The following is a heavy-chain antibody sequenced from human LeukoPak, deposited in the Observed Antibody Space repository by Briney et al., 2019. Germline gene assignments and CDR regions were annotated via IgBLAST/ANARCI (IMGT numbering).Heavy chain of an antibody. CDR3: ARVGGQTNWFDP. J-gene: IGHJ5*02. D-gene: IGHD3-16*01. Sequence: GGSLRLSCAASGFTVSSNYMSWVRQAPGKGLEWVSVVYSGGSTYYADSVKGRFTISRDNSKNTLYLQMNSLRAEDTAVYYCARVGGQTNWFDPWGQGTLVTVSS. CDR2: VYSGGST. CDR1: GFTVSSNY. V-gene: IGHV3-53*01.